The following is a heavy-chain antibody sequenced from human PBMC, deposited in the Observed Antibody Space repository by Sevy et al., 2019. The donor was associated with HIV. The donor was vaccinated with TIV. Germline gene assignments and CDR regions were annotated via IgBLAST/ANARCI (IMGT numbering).Heavy chain of an antibody. Sequence: GGSLRLSCAASGFTFSDHYMEWVRQAPGKGLEWVGRTRNKADSYTTEYAASVKGRFTISRDDSNNSLYLQMNSLKTDDTAVYYCATHAGVAAAGRVFDYWGQGSLVTVSS. CDR1: GFTFSDHY. J-gene: IGHJ4*02. D-gene: IGHD6-13*01. CDR3: ATHAGVAAAGRVFDY. V-gene: IGHV3-72*01. CDR2: TRNKADSYTT.